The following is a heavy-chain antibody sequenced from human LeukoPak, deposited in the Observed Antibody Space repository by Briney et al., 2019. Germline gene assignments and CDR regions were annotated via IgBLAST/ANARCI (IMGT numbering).Heavy chain of an antibody. Sequence: GGSLRLSCAVSGFPFSSYAMSWVRQAPGKGLEWVSGISGSGDDTYYAASVKGRFTISRDNAKNSLYLQMNSLRAEDTAVYYCARGYDYWGQGTLVTVSS. CDR2: ISGSGDDT. CDR1: GFPFSSYA. J-gene: IGHJ4*02. CDR3: ARGYDY. V-gene: IGHV3-23*01.